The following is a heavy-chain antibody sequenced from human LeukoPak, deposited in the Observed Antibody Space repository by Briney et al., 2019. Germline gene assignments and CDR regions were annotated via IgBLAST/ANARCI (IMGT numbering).Heavy chain of an antibody. CDR2: IYYSGST. V-gene: IGHV4-59*01. Sequence: SETLSLTCTVSGVSISSYYWSWIRQPPGKGLEWIGYIYYSGSTNYNPSLKSRVTISVDTSKNQFSLKLSSVTAADTAVYYCARDYYDSSGDFYNWFDPWGQGTLVTVSS. CDR1: GVSISSYY. J-gene: IGHJ5*02. D-gene: IGHD3-22*01. CDR3: ARDYYDSSGDFYNWFDP.